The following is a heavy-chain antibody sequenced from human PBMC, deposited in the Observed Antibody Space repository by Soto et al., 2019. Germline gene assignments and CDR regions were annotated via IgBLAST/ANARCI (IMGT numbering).Heavy chain of an antibody. J-gene: IGHJ5*02. CDR2: IYSGGST. V-gene: IGHV3-66*01. D-gene: IGHD3-10*01. CDR3: ARDLAVLWFGSQGWFDP. CDR1: GFTVSSNY. Sequence: GGSLRLSCAASGFTVSSNYMSWVRQAPGKGLEWVSVIYSGGSTYYADSVKGRFTISRDNSKNTLYLQMNSLRAEDTAVYYCARDLAVLWFGSQGWFDPWGQGTLVTVSS.